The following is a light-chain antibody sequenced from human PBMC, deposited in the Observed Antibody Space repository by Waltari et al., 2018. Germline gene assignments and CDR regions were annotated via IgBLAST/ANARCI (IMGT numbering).Light chain of an antibody. Sequence: SYVLTQPPSVSVAPGQTARITCGATNIETKSVQWYQQQPGQAPVLVVYDDSDRPSGIPERFSGSNSGNTATLTISRVEAGDEADYYCQVWDNNNDHVVFGGGTKLTVL. CDR1: NIETKS. CDR2: DDS. CDR3: QVWDNNNDHVV. V-gene: IGLV3-21*02. J-gene: IGLJ2*01.